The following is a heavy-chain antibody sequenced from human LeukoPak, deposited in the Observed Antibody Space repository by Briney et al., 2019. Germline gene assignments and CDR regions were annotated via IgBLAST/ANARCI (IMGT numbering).Heavy chain of an antibody. CDR3: ARAVGELLYSGSYYYYYMDV. D-gene: IGHD3-10*01. CDR1: GGTFSSYA. CDR2: IIPIFGTA. J-gene: IGHJ6*03. V-gene: IGHV1-69*13. Sequence: WASVKVSCKASGGTFSSYAISWVRQAPGQGLEWMGGIIPIFGTANYAQKFQGRVTITADESTSTAYMELSSLRSEDTAVYYCARAVGELLYSGSYYYYYMDVWGKGTTVTISS.